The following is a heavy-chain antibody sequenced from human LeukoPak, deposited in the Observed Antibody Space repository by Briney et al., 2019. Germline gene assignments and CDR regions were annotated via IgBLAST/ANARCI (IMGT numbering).Heavy chain of an antibody. J-gene: IGHJ4*02. Sequence: VSVKVSCKASGYTFTGYYIHWVRQAPGQGLEWMGRINPNSGGTNYAQKFQGRVTMTRDTSISTAYMELSRLRSEDTAVYYCAKNSSSWYYYWGQGTLVTVSS. CDR1: GYTFTGYY. CDR3: AKNSSSWYYY. D-gene: IGHD6-13*01. CDR2: INPNSGGT. V-gene: IGHV1-2*06.